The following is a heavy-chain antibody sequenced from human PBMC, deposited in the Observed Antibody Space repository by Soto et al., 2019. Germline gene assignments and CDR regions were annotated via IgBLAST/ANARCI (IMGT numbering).Heavy chain of an antibody. CDR1: GFTFSYAW. CDR2: IKSKIDGVTT. D-gene: IGHD1-7*01. Sequence: EVQLVESGGGLVKPGGSLRLSCAASGFTFSYAWMNWVRQAPGKGLEWVGRIKSKIDGVTTDYAAPVKGRFTISRDDSKNTLYLQMNSLKTEDTAVYYCTTDPNWNYECQDYWGQGTLVTVSS. J-gene: IGHJ4*02. V-gene: IGHV3-15*07. CDR3: TTDPNWNYECQDY.